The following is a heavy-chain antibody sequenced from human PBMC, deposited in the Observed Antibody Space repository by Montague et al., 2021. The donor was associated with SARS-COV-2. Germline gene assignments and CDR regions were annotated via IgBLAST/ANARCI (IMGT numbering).Heavy chain of an antibody. D-gene: IGHD3-22*01. CDR3: ARSQQGVNMVLVVVGFYYYIDV. CDR2: INQSGSI. J-gene: IGHJ6*03. V-gene: IGHV4-34*01. Sequence: SETLSLTCAVSGGSFSGFYWNWVRQPPGEGLEWVGEINQSGSINYNPSLKSRVTILVDTSKNQFSLKLTSVTAADTVVYSCARSQQGVNMVLVVVGFYYYIDVWGKGTTVTVPS. CDR1: GGSFSGFY.